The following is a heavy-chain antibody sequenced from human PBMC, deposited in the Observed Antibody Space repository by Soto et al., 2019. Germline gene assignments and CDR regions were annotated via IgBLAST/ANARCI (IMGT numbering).Heavy chain of an antibody. J-gene: IGHJ6*02. D-gene: IGHD5-18*01. CDR1: GFTFSSYA. CDR3: ARDHWHRAAMVSYYYYGMDV. CDR2: ISYDGSNK. V-gene: IGHV3-30-3*01. Sequence: QVQLVESGGGVVQPGRSLRLSCAASGFTFSSYAMHWVRQAPGKGLEWVAVISYDGSNKYYADSVKGRFTISRDNSKNTLYLQMNRLGAEDTAVYYCARDHWHRAAMVSYYYYGMDVWGPGTTVTVSS.